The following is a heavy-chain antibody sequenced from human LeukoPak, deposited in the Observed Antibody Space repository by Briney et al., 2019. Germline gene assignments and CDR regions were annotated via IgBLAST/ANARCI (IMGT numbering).Heavy chain of an antibody. Sequence: PSETLSLTCTVSGGSISSYYWSWIRQPPGKGLEWIGYIYYSGSTNYNPSLKSRVTISVDTSKNQFSLKLSSVTAADTAVYYCARCDKLTGYSSSWYHYYYYYMDVWGKGTTVTVSS. CDR3: ARCDKLTGYSSSWYHYYYYYMDV. V-gene: IGHV4-59*12. CDR1: GGSISSYY. CDR2: IYYSGST. J-gene: IGHJ6*03. D-gene: IGHD6-13*01.